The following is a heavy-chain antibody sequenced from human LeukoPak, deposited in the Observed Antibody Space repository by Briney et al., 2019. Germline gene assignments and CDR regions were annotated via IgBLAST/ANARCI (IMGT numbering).Heavy chain of an antibody. V-gene: IGHV7-4-1*02. D-gene: IGHD2/OR15-2a*01. J-gene: IGHJ5*02. CDR2: INTASGNP. CDR3: AISFYDIGSIP. CDR1: GYTFTTHA. Sequence: ASVKVSCKASGYTFTTHAMNWLRQAPGQGLEWMGWINTASGNPTYAQGFTGRFVFSLDTSVSTAYLQISSLKAEDTAVYYCAISFYDIGSIPWGQGTLVTVSS.